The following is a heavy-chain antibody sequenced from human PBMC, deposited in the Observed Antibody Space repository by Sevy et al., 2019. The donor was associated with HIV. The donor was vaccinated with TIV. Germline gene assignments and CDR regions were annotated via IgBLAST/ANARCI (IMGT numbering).Heavy chain of an antibody. CDR2: IIPIFGTA. CDR1: GGTFSSYA. J-gene: IGHJ6*02. V-gene: IGHV1-69*13. D-gene: IGHD2-15*01. CDR3: ARAAVVAARVYYYGMDV. Sequence: ASVKVSCKASGGTFSSYAISWVRQAPGQGLEWMGGIIPIFGTANYAQKFQGRVTITADESTSTAYMELSSLRSGDTAVYYCARAAVVAARVYYYGMDVWGQGTTVTVSS.